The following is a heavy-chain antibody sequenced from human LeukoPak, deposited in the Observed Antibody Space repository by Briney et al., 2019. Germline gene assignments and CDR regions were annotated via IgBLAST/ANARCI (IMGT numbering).Heavy chain of an antibody. D-gene: IGHD2/OR15-2a*01. CDR2: ISYDGSNK. V-gene: IGHV3-30*04. CDR1: GFTFSSYA. J-gene: IGHJ5*02. Sequence: SGGSLRLSCAASGFTFSSYAMHWVRQAPGKGLEWVAVISYDGSNKYYADSVKGRFTISRDNSKNTLYLQMNSLRAEDTAVYYCAREFSFRVGPFDPWGQRTLVTVSS. CDR3: AREFSFRVGPFDP.